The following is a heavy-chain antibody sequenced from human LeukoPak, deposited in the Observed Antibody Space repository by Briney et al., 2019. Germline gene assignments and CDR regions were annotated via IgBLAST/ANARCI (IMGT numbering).Heavy chain of an antibody. CDR3: ASGDDYSNYYLNY. CDR1: GGSISNSY. D-gene: IGHD4-11*01. V-gene: IGHV4-59*01. J-gene: IGHJ4*02. Sequence: SETLSLTCTVSGGSISNSYWTWIRQSPGKGLQWIGYIYYSGSTSYNPSLKGRITISVDTSKNQFSLRLSSVTAADTAVYYCASGDDYSNYYLNYWGQGTLVTVSS. CDR2: IYYSGST.